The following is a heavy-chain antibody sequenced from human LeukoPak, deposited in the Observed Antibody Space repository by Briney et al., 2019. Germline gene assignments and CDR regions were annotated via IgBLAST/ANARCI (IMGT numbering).Heavy chain of an antibody. CDR2: IYHSGST. CDR3: ASIGYQLSTHYYGMDV. V-gene: IGHV4-4*02. CDR1: GGSISSSNW. J-gene: IGHJ6*02. D-gene: IGHD2-2*01. Sequence: NPSGTLSLTCAVSGGSISSSNWWSWVRQPPGKGLEWIGEIYHSGSTNYNPSLKSRVTISVDKSKNQFSLKLSSVTAADTAVYYCASIGYQLSTHYYGMDVWGQGTTVTVSS.